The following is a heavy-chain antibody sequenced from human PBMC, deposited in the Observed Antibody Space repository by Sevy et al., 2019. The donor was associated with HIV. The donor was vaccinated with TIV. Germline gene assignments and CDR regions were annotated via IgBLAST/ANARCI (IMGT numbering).Heavy chain of an antibody. CDR1: GGSVSSTSYY. CDR3: ARQMVGYYDSSGYVDS. J-gene: IGHJ4*02. D-gene: IGHD3-22*01. V-gene: IGHV4-39*01. CDR2: IYYSGST. Sequence: SETLSLTCTVSGGSVSSTSYYWGWIRQPPGKGLEWIGTIYYSGSTYYNPSLKSRVTISVDTSKNQFSLKLSSVTAADTAVYHCARQMVGYYDSSGYVDSWGQRTLVTVSS.